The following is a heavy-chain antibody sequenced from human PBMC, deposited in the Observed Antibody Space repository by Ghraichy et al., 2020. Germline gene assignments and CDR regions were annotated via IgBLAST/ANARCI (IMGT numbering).Heavy chain of an antibody. CDR3: ARGVSTVTTFWFDP. V-gene: IGHV1-8*02. CDR1: GYTFTSSD. Sequence: ASVKVSFKASGYTFTSSDIDWVRQATGQGLEWMGWMNPINGNTGYAQKFQGRLTMTRDTSTNTAYMELSSLTSDDTAVYYCARGVSTVTTFWFDPWGQGTLVTVSS. CDR2: MNPINGNT. D-gene: IGHD4-17*01. J-gene: IGHJ5*02.